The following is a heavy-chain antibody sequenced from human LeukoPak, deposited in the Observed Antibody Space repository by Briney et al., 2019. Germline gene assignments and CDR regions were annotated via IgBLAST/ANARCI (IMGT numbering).Heavy chain of an antibody. J-gene: IGHJ4*02. D-gene: IGHD4-17*01. CDR2: IYSGGST. CDR1: GFTVSSNY. CDR3: ATVTTGY. Sequence: GGSLRLSCAASGFTVSSNYMSWVRQAPGKGLEWVSVIYSGGSTYYADSVKGRFTISRDNSKNTLYLQMNSLSAGDTAVYYCATVTTGYWGQGTLVTVSS. V-gene: IGHV3-66*02.